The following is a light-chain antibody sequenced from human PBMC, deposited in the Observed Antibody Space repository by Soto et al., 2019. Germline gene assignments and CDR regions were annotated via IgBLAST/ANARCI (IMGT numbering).Light chain of an antibody. J-gene: IGKJ1*01. CDR3: QQYGSSGT. V-gene: IGKV3-20*01. CDR2: GAS. Sequence: EIVLTQSPGTLSLSPGARGTLSCRASQSVSSSYLAWYQPKPGQAPRLRIYGASSRATGIPDRLSGSGSGTDFTLTISRMEPEDSAVYYCQQYGSSGTFGQGTKVDIK. CDR1: QSVSSSY.